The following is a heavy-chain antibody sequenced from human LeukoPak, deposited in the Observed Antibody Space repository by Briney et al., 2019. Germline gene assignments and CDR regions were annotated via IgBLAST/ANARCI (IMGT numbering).Heavy chain of an antibody. Sequence: GASVKVSCKASGGTFSSYAISWVRQAPGQGLEWMGWINPNSGGTNYAQKFQGRVTMTRDTSISTAYMELSRLRSDDTAVYYCARELNFQTPPDYWGQGTLVTVSS. CDR3: ARELNFQTPPDY. CDR2: INPNSGGT. V-gene: IGHV1-2*02. CDR1: GGTFSSYA. J-gene: IGHJ4*02.